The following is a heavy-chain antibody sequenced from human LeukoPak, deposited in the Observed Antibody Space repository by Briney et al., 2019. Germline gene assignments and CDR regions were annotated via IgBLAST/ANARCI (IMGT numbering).Heavy chain of an antibody. CDR2: IIPIFGTA. V-gene: IGHV1-69*13. J-gene: IGHJ6*03. CDR3: ARSLGYCSSTSCYYYMDV. D-gene: IGHD2-2*01. CDR1: GGTFSSYA. Sequence: SVKVSCKASGGTFSSYAISWVRQAPGQGLEWMGGIIPIFGTANYAQKFQGRVTITADESTSTAYMELSSLRSEDTAVYYCARSLGYCSSTSCYYYMDVWGEGTTVTVSS.